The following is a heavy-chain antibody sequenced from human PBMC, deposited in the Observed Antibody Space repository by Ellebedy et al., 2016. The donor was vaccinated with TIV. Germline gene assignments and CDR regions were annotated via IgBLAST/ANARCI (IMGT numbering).Heavy chain of an antibody. V-gene: IGHV1-18*01. CDR2: ISAYNGNT. Sequence: AASVKVSCKASGYTFTSYGISWVRQAPGQGLEWMGWISAYNGNTNYAQKLQGRVTMTTDTSTSTAYMELRSLRSDDTAVYYWARNTPMAEYFDYWGQGTLVTVSS. CDR1: GYTFTSYG. D-gene: IGHD5-18*01. CDR3: ARNTPMAEYFDY. J-gene: IGHJ4*02.